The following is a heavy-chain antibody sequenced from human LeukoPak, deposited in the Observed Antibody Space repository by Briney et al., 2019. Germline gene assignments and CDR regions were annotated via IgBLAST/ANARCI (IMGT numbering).Heavy chain of an antibody. CDR2: INHRGST. CDR1: GGSFSGYY. Sequence: PSETLSLTCAVYGGSFSGYYWSWIRQPPGRGLEWIGEINHRGSTNYNPSLKSRVTISVDTSKNHFSLKLSSVTAADTAVYYCARDESPRVVRQYSSSWYYYWGQGTLVTVSS. D-gene: IGHD6-13*01. J-gene: IGHJ4*02. V-gene: IGHV4-34*01. CDR3: ARDESPRVVRQYSSSWYYY.